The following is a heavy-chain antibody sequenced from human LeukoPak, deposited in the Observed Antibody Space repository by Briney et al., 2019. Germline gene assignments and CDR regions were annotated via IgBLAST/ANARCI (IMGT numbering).Heavy chain of an antibody. D-gene: IGHD6-19*01. CDR2: ISWNSGSI. CDR3: AKDSSIAVAGSFDY. V-gene: IGHV3-9*01. Sequence: SXXASGFTFDDYAMHWVRPAPGKGXEWXAGISWNSGSIGYADSVKGRFTISRDNAKNSLYLQMNSLRAEDTALYYCAKDSSIAVAGSFDYWGQGTLVTVSS. J-gene: IGHJ4*02. CDR1: GFTFDDYA.